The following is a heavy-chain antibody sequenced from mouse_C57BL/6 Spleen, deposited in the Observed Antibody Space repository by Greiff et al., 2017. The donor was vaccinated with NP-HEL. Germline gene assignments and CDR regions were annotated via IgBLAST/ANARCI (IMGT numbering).Heavy chain of an antibody. Sequence: EVQLQQSGPELVKPGASVKISCKASGYSFTGYYMNWVKQSPEKSLEWIGEINPSTGGTTYNQKFKAKATLTVDKSSSTAYMQLKSLTSEDSAVYYCAKVHYDALFAYWGQGTLVTVSA. J-gene: IGHJ3*01. CDR2: INPSTGGT. V-gene: IGHV1-42*01. D-gene: IGHD1-2*01. CDR1: GYSFTGYY. CDR3: AKVHYDALFAY.